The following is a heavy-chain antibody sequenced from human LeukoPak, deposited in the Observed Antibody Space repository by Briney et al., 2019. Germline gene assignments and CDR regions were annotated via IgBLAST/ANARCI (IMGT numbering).Heavy chain of an antibody. Sequence: SETLPLTCTVSGGSISSSSYYWGWIRQPPGKGLEWIGSIYYSGSTYYNPSLKSRVTISVDTSKNQFSLKLSSVTAADTAVYYCARVRSVAGTGDFDYWGQGTLVTVSS. D-gene: IGHD6-19*01. V-gene: IGHV4-39*07. CDR2: IYYSGST. CDR1: GGSISSSSYY. CDR3: ARVRSVAGTGDFDY. J-gene: IGHJ4*02.